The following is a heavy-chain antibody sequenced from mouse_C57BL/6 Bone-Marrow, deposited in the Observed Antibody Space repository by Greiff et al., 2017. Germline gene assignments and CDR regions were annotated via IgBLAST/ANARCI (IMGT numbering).Heavy chain of an antibody. CDR1: GFTFSDYG. J-gene: IGHJ4*01. V-gene: IGHV5-17*01. CDR2: ISSGSSTI. Sequence: EVQLQQSGGGLVKPGGSPKLSCAASGFTFSDYGMHWVRQAPEKGLEWVAYISSGSSTIYYADTVKGRFTISRDNAKNTLFLQMTSLRSEDTAMYYCARTEEDAMDYWGQGTSVTVSS. CDR3: ARTEEDAMDY.